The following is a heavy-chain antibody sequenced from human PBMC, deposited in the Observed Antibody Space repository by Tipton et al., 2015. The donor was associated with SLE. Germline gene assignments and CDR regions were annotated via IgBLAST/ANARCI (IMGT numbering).Heavy chain of an antibody. CDR2: IYHSGST. CDR3: ARQMRAAAGTGAFDI. J-gene: IGHJ3*02. D-gene: IGHD6-13*01. Sequence: TLSLTCAVSGYSISSGYYWGWIRQPPGKGLEWIGSIYHSGSTYYNPSLTSRVTISVDTSKNQFSLKLSSVTAADTAVYYCARQMRAAAGTGAFDIWGQGTMVTVSS. CDR1: GYSISSGYY. V-gene: IGHV4-38-2*01.